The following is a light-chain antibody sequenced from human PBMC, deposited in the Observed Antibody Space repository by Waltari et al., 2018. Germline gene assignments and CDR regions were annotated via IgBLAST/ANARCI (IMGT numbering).Light chain of an antibody. CDR2: AVS. CDR3: QQSYSTPYT. V-gene: IGKV1-39*01. Sequence: DIQMTKSQSSLSESVGDSVTITCRASHNIDMFLNWFQQKPGRAPKLLMYAVSSLENGDPSRFSGSGSGTDFTLTISSLQPGDFATYYCQQSYSTPYTFGQGTKLEIK. CDR1: HNIDMF. J-gene: IGKJ2*01.